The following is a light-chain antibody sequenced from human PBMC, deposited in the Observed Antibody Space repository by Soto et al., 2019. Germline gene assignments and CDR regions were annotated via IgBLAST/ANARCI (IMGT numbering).Light chain of an antibody. CDR1: SSDVGGYTY. CDR2: EVN. CDR3: SSYTSSSTPYV. Sequence: QSALTQPASVSGSPRQSITISCTGASSDVGGYTYVSWYQQHPGKAPKLIIYEVNNRPSGVSHRFSGSKSGNTASLTISGLQAEDEADYYCSSYTSSSTPYVFGTETKVTVL. V-gene: IGLV2-14*01. J-gene: IGLJ1*01.